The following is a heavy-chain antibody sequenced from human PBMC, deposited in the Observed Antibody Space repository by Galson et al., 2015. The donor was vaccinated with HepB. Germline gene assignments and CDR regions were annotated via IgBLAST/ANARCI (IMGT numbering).Heavy chain of an antibody. CDR2: INGRGPTR. CDR3: VKEGSWFGGDWFDP. CDR1: GFIFRHHA. J-gene: IGHJ5*02. V-gene: IGHV3-23*01. D-gene: IGHD3-16*01. Sequence: SLRLSCAGSGFIFRHHAMAWIRQAPGKGLDWVSGINGRGPTRSYSDAVKGRFSISRDNSKDTVFLQMDNLRAEDTAVYYCVKEGSWFGGDWFDPWGQGALVTVS.